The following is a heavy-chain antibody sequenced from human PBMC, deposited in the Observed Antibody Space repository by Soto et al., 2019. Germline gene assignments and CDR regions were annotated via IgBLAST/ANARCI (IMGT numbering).Heavy chain of an antibody. V-gene: IGHV1-18*01. CDR3: ACSYCGGKCSVLYYYYGMDV. D-gene: IGHD2-21*01. J-gene: IGHJ6*02. CDR1: GYTFSSYG. Sequence: QVQLVQSGAEVKKPGASVKVSCKASGYTFSSYGISWVRQAPGQGLEWMGWISAYNGNTNYAQKLQGRVTMTTDTSTTTAYAELRILRSDDTAGYYCACSYCGGKCSVLYYYYGMDVWGQGTTVTVSS. CDR2: ISAYNGNT.